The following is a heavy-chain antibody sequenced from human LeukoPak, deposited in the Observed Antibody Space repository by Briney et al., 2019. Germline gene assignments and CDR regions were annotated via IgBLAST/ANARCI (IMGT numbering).Heavy chain of an antibody. J-gene: IGHJ5*02. V-gene: IGHV1-46*01. CDR2: INPSGSST. CDR3: ARDNSVGDVAWWFDP. D-gene: IGHD1-26*01. Sequence: ASVKVSCKASGYTFTGYYMHWVRQAPGQGLEWLGLINPSGSSTLYAQKFQGRVTMTRDMSTATDYMELSSLRSEDTAVYYCARDNSVGDVAWWFDPWGQGTLVTVSS. CDR1: GYTFTGYY.